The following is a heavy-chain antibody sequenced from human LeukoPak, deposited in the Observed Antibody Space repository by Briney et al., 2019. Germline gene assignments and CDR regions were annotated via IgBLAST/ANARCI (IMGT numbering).Heavy chain of an antibody. V-gene: IGHV1-69*13. CDR3: ARAGELELRDGYFDY. CDR1: GGTFSSYA. Sequence: GASVKVSCKASGGTFSSYAISWVRQAPGQGLEWMGGIIPIFGTANYAQKFQGRVTITADESTSTAYMELSSLRSEDTAVYYCARAGELELRDGYFDYWGQGTLATVSS. CDR2: IIPIFGTA. D-gene: IGHD1-7*01. J-gene: IGHJ4*02.